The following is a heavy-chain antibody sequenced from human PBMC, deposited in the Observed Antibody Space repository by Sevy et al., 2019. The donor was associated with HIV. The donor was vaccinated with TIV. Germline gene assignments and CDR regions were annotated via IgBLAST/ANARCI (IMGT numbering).Heavy chain of an antibody. Sequence: GGSLRLSCAASGFTFSDHYMEWVRQAPGKGLEWVGRTRNKADSYTTEYAASVKGRFTISREDSKNLLYLQMNSLKTADTAVCYCATHAGIAAAGRVFDYWGQGSLVTVSS. CDR3: ATHAGIAAAGRVFDY. CDR1: GFTFSDHY. J-gene: IGHJ4*02. D-gene: IGHD6-13*01. CDR2: TRNKADSYTT. V-gene: IGHV3-72*01.